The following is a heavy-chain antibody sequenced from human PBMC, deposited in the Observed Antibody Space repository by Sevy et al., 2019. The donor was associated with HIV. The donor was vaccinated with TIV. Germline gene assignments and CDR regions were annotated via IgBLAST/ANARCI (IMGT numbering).Heavy chain of an antibody. D-gene: IGHD6-13*01. Sequence: GGSLRLSCAASGFTFSNAWMSWVRQAPGKGLEWVGRIKGKIYDGTIGYAAPVKGRFSISRDDSKNTLYLQMNSLKTEDTAVYYCTTASWSQEDYYNYWGQGTLVTVSS. CDR3: TTASWSQEDYYNY. J-gene: IGHJ4*02. CDR1: GFTFSNAW. CDR2: IKGKIYDGTI. V-gene: IGHV3-15*01.